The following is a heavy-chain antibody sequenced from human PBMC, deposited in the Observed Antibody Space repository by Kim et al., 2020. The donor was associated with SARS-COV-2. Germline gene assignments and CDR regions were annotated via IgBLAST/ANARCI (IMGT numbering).Heavy chain of an antibody. CDR3: ARDREFSYGMDV. Sequence: YGDSVRGRFTISRDSARRSLFLQMNGLRVEDTAVYYCARDREFSYGMDVWGQGTTVTVSS. J-gene: IGHJ6*02. V-gene: IGHV3-21*01. D-gene: IGHD3-10*01.